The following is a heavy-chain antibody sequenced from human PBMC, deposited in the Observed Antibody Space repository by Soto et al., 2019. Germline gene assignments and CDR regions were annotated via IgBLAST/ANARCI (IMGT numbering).Heavy chain of an antibody. CDR2: ISSSSSYI. CDR3: TTDSYSNMIVVRFDY. V-gene: IGHV3-21*03. J-gene: IGHJ4*01. D-gene: IGHD3-22*01. CDR1: GFTFSSYS. Sequence: SLRLSCAASGFTFSSYSMNWVLQAPGKGLEWVSSISSSSSYIYYADSVKGRFTISRDNAKNSLYLQMNSLKTEDTGIYYCTTDSYSNMIVVRFDYWGHGTLVTVSS.